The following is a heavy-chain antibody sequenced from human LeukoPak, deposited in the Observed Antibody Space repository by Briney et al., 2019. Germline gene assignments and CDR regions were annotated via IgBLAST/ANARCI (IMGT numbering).Heavy chain of an antibody. CDR1: GFTFSDYY. V-gene: IGHV3-11*01. CDR2: ISSIDSTT. J-gene: IGHJ4*01. D-gene: IGHD4-17*01. CDR3: ARGGGPTVTTRSSLDD. Sequence: GGSLRLSCAASGFTFSDYYMSWIRQAPGKGLEWISYISSIDSTTYYADSVQGRFTISRDNAKNSLFLQMNSLRAEDTAVYYCARGGGPTVTTRSSLDDWGHGTLVTVSS.